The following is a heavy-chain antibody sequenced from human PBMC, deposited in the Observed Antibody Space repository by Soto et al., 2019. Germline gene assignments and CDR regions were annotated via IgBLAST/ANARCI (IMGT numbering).Heavy chain of an antibody. J-gene: IGHJ6*02. V-gene: IGHV1-69*13. CDR3: ARGRITIFGASGSYYYYGMDV. Sequence: ASVKVSCKASGGTFSSYAISWVRQAPGQGLEWMGGIIPIFGTANYAQKFQGRVTITADESTSTAYMELSSLRSEDTAVYYCARGRITIFGASGSYYYYGMDVWGQGTTVTVSS. CDR2: IIPIFGTA. D-gene: IGHD3-3*01. CDR1: GGTFSSYA.